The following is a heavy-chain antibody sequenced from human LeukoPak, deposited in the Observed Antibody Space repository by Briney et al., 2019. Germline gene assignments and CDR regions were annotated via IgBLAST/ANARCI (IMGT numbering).Heavy chain of an antibody. CDR3: ARQLTN. CDR2: INHSGST. V-gene: IGHV4-34*01. CDR1: GGSFSGYY. J-gene: IGHJ4*02. D-gene: IGHD3-10*01. Sequence: SETLSLTCAVYGGSFSGYYWSWIRQPPGKGLEWIGEINHSGSTYYNPSLKSRVTISVDTSKNQFSLKLSSVTAADTAVYYCARQLTNWGQGTLVTVSS.